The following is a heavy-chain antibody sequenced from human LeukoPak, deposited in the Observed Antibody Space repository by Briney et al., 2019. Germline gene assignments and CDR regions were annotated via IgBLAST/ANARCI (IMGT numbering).Heavy chain of an antibody. J-gene: IGHJ4*02. D-gene: IGHD1-26*01. CDR1: GFTFSDYY. Sequence: PGGPLRLACAASGFTFSDYYMSWIRQAPGKGLEWVSYISSSGSTIYYADSVKGRSTISRDNAKNSLYLQMNSLRAEDTAVYYCARDGSWELRFDYWGQGTLVTVSS. CDR2: ISSSGSTI. V-gene: IGHV3-11*01. CDR3: ARDGSWELRFDY.